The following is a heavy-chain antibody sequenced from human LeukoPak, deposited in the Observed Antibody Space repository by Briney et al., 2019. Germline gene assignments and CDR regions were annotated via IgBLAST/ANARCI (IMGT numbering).Heavy chain of an antibody. CDR2: ISAYNGNT. CDR1: GYTFTSYG. D-gene: IGHD6-13*01. V-gene: IGHV1-18*01. CDR3: ARDRVQSSNWAYYYYYYMDV. Sequence: ASVKVSCKASGYTFTSYGISWVRQAPGQGLEWMGWISAYNGNTNYAQKLQGRVTMTTDTSTSTAYMELRSLRSDDTAVYYCARDRVQSSNWAYYYYYYMDVWGKGTTVTVSS. J-gene: IGHJ6*03.